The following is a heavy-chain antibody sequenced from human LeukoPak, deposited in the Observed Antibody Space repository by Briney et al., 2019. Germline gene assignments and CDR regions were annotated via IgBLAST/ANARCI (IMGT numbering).Heavy chain of an antibody. D-gene: IGHD2-15*01. CDR2: IYYSGST. CDR3: ARPAATGYYFDY. Sequence: ASETLSLTCTVSGGSISSGDYYWSWIRQPPGKGLEWIGYIYYSGSTYYNPSLKSRVTISVDTSKNQFSLKLSSVTAADTAVYYCARPAATGYYFDYWGQGTLVTVSS. J-gene: IGHJ4*02. V-gene: IGHV4-30-4*08. CDR1: GGSISSGDYY.